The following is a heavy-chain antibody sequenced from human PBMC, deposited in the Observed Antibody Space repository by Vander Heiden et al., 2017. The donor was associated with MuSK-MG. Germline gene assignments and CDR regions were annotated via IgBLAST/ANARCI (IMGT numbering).Heavy chain of an antibody. D-gene: IGHD4-17*01. CDR1: GVTFRTTD. Sequence: EVQLVESGGGLVQPGGSLRLSCVASGVTFRTTDMTWVRQAPGKGLEWVSTITRSGGSTYFAGFVRGRFTISRDNPKNTLYLEMNSLRAEDTAVYFCATLKTGEHDAFDIWGQGTMVTVSS. V-gene: IGHV3-23*04. CDR2: ITRSGGST. CDR3: ATLKTGEHDAFDI. J-gene: IGHJ3*02.